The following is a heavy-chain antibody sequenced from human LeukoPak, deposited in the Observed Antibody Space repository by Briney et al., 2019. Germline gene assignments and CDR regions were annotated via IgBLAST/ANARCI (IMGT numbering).Heavy chain of an antibody. CDR2: ICSSSSYI. V-gene: IGHV3-21*01. Sequence: PGRSPRPSCAASGFTSSSYSMNWGRQGPGRRQERVSSICSSSSYIYYADSVKGRITISRDNAKNSMYLQMNSLRAEDTAVYYCARENIVLMVYAIDDWGQGTLVTVSS. CDR3: ARENIVLMVYAIDD. J-gene: IGHJ4*02. CDR1: GFTSSSYS. D-gene: IGHD2-8*01.